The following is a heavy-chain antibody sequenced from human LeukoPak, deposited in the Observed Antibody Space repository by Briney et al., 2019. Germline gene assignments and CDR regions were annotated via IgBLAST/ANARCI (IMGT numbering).Heavy chain of an antibody. V-gene: IGHV4-28*01. CDR2: IYHSGST. J-gene: IGHJ4*02. CDR1: GSSISNNAL. Sequence: SDTLSLTCAVSGSSISNNALWGWIRQPPGKGLEWIGYIYHSGSTYYNPSLKSRVTMSADTSKNQFSLKLTSVTAVDTAVYYCARMVSGSGTYYFDSWGQGTLVTVSS. D-gene: IGHD3-10*01. CDR3: ARMVSGSGTYYFDS.